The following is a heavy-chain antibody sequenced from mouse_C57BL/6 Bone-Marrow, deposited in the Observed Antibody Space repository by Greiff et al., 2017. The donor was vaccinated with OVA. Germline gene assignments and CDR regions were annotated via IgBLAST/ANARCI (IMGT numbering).Heavy chain of an antibody. V-gene: IGHV2-5*01. J-gene: IGHJ3*01. CDR1: GFSLTSYG. Sequence: VKLMESGPGLVQPSQSLSITCTVSGFSLTSYGVHWVRQSPGKGLEWLGVIWRGGSTDYNAAFMSRLSITKDNSKSQVFFKMNSLQADDTAIYYCAKRAYDGGAWFAYWGQGTLVTVSA. D-gene: IGHD2-12*01. CDR2: IWRGGST. CDR3: AKRAYDGGAWFAY.